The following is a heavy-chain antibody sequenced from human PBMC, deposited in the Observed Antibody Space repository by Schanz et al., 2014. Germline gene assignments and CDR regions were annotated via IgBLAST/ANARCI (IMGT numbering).Heavy chain of an antibody. J-gene: IGHJ4*03. V-gene: IGHV1-18*01. D-gene: IGHD3-3*01. Sequence: QVQLVQSGAEVKKPGASVKVSCKASGYNFTSYGISWVRQAPGQGLEWMGWISAYNGNTKYPQKLQGRVTMTTDTSTSTAYMALTDLRSDDTAVYYCARDRRFFDRDDLYYFDSWGQGTTVTVSS. CDR2: ISAYNGNT. CDR1: GYNFTSYG. CDR3: ARDRRFFDRDDLYYFDS.